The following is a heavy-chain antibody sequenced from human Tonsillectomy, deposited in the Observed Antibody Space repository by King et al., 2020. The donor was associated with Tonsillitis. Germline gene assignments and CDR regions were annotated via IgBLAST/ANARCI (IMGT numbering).Heavy chain of an antibody. CDR3: ARDDGNLYSAYDYYFDH. V-gene: IGHV3-11*06. D-gene: IGHD5-12*01. Sequence: VQLVESGGGLVKPGGSLRLSCAASGFNFRDYYMTWIRQAPGKGLEWVSYISSSSFYTNYADSVKGRFTISRDDAKNSLYLQMNSLRAEDTAVYYCARDDGNLYSAYDYYFDHWGQGILVTVSS. CDR1: GFNFRDYY. CDR2: ISSSSFYT. J-gene: IGHJ4*02.